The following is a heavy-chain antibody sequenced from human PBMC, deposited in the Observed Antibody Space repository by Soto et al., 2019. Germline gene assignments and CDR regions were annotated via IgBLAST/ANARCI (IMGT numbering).Heavy chain of an antibody. Sequence: SGFTSSDHYMDWVRQAPGKGLEWVGRTRNKANSYTTEYAASVKGRFTISRDDSKNTLYLQMNSLKTEDTAVYYCTTGLSNGYYNFDYWGQGTPVTVSS. V-gene: IGHV3-72*01. CDR3: TTGLSNGYYNFDY. CDR2: TRNKANSYTT. D-gene: IGHD3-22*01. J-gene: IGHJ4*02. CDR1: GFTSSDHY.